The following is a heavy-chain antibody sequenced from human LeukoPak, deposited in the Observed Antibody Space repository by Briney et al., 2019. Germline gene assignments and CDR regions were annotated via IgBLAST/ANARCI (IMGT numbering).Heavy chain of an antibody. J-gene: IGHJ4*02. CDR2: IYYSGST. Sequence: SETLSLTCTVSGGSISSSSYYWGWIRQPPGKGLEWIGYIYYSGSTNYNPSLKSRVTISVDTSKNQFSLKLSSVTAADTAVYYCASELGYSYGHGWGQGTLVTVSS. CDR3: ASELGYSYGHG. V-gene: IGHV4-61*05. D-gene: IGHD5-18*01. CDR1: GGSISSSSYY.